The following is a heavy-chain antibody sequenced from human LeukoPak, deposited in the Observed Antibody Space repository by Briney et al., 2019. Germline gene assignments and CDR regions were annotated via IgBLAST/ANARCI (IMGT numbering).Heavy chain of an antibody. CDR2: ISGRGDST. J-gene: IGHJ4*02. CDR3: AKTDGSGWYYFDY. V-gene: IGHV3-23*01. CDR1: ELTFSSYP. Sequence: GGSLRLSCAASELTFSSYPMSWVRQAPGKGLEWVSGISGRGDSTFYADSVKGRFTISRDNSKNTLYLQMNSLRAEDTAVYYCAKTDGSGWYYFDYWGQGTLVTVSS. D-gene: IGHD6-19*01.